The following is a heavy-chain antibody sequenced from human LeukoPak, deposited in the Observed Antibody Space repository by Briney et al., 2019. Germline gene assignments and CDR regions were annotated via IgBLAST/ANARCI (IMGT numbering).Heavy chain of an antibody. J-gene: IGHJ4*02. CDR3: ARSRQTSTVGSLDY. Sequence: PGGSLRLSCAASGFTFSNYWMSWVRQAPGKGLEWVANIKQDGSEKYYVDSVKGRFTISRDNAKNSLYLQMNSLRAEDTAVYYCARSRQTSTVGSLDYWGQGTLVTVSS. V-gene: IGHV3-7*01. D-gene: IGHD4-11*01. CDR1: GFTFSNYW. CDR2: IKQDGSEK.